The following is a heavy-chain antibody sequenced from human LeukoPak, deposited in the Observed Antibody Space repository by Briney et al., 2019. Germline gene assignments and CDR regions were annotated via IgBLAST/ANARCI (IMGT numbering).Heavy chain of an antibody. CDR3: AGTSSSWNAPGY. CDR1: GFTFSSYW. D-gene: IGHD6-13*01. Sequence: PGGSLRLSCAASGFTFSSYWMHWVRQAPGKGPVWVSRINSDGSSTSYADSVKGRFTISRDNARNTLYLQMNSVRAEDTAVYYCAGTSSSWNAPGYWGQGTLVTVSS. CDR2: INSDGSST. J-gene: IGHJ4*02. V-gene: IGHV3-74*01.